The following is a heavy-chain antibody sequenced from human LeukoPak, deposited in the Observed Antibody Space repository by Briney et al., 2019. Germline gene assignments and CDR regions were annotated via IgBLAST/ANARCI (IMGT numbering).Heavy chain of an antibody. CDR3: VRPRDGYTGPFDY. CDR2: INPSSGAT. CDR1: GYTFTAYY. Sequence: ASVKVSCKASGYTFTAYYQHWVRQAPGQGLEWMGWINPSSGATKYVQKFQARVTMTRDTSIRTAYMELNSLRSDDTAVYYRVRPRDGYTGPFDYWGQGSLVTVSS. J-gene: IGHJ4*02. D-gene: IGHD5-24*01. V-gene: IGHV1-2*02.